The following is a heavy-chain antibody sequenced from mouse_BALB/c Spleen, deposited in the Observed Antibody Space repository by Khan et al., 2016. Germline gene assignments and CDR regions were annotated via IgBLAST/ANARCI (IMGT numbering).Heavy chain of an antibody. J-gene: IGHJ1*01. Sequence: QVQLQQSGAELVRPGTSVKISCKASGYTFTNYWLGWVKQRPGHGLEWIGDIYPGGGYTNYNEKFKGKATLTAETSSSTAYMQLSSLTSEDSAVYFCASFYYGSSYWYFDVWGAGTTVTVSS. D-gene: IGHD1-1*01. CDR2: IYPGGGYT. CDR1: GYTFTNYW. V-gene: IGHV1-63*02. CDR3: ASFYYGSSYWYFDV.